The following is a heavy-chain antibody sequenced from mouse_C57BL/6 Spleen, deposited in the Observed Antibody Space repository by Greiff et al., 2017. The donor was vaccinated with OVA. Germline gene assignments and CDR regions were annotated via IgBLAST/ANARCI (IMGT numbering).Heavy chain of an antibody. Sequence: QVTLKVCGPGILQSSQTLSLTCSFSGFSLSTSGMGVSWIRQPSGKGLEWLAHIYWDDDKRYNPSLKSRLTISKDTSRNQVFLKITSVDTADTATYYCARTNEGFAYWGQGTLVTVSA. CDR2: IYWDDDK. CDR1: GFSLSTSGMG. CDR3: ARTNEGFAY. J-gene: IGHJ3*01. D-gene: IGHD4-1*01. V-gene: IGHV8-12*01.